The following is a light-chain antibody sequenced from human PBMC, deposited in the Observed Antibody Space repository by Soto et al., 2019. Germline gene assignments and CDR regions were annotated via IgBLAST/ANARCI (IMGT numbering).Light chain of an antibody. CDR3: QQSYSAPPT. Sequence: DIQMTQSPSSLSASVGDRVTITCRASQSIGSHLNWYQQKPGKAPKIVIYAASSLESGVPSRFSGRGSGTDFTLTISSLQPEDYAAYYCQQSYSAPPTFRQGTKVEIK. J-gene: IGKJ1*01. CDR2: AAS. V-gene: IGKV1-39*01. CDR1: QSIGSH.